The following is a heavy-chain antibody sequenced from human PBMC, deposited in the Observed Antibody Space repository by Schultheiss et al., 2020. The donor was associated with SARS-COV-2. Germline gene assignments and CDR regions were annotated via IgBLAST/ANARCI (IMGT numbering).Heavy chain of an antibody. V-gene: IGHV4-59*12. CDR2: IYYSGST. J-gene: IGHJ4*02. CDR3: ARVSGSSGYYPDY. CDR1: GGSISSYY. D-gene: IGHD3-22*01. Sequence: SETLSLTCAVSGGSISSYYWSWIRQPPGKGLEWIGYIYYSGSTNYNPSLKSRVTMSVDTSKNQFSLKLSSVTAADTAVYYCARVSGSSGYYPDYWGQGTLVTVSS.